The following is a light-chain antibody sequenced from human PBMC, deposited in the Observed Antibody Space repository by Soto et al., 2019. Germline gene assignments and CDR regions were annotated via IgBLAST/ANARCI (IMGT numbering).Light chain of an antibody. CDR2: EGT. Sequence: QSALTQPASVSGSPGQSITISCTGSSSDVGSYNLVSWYQQHPGKAPKLVIYEGTKRPSGVSNRFSGSKSGNTASLTISGLQSEDEADYYCGSYAGSYNFVLFGGGTKLTVL. CDR3: GSYAGSYNFVL. V-gene: IGLV2-23*03. J-gene: IGLJ3*02. CDR1: SSDVGSYNL.